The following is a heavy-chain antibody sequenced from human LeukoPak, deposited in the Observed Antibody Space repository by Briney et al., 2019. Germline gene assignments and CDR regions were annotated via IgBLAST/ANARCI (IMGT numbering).Heavy chain of an antibody. CDR2: IYHSGST. V-gene: IGHV4-30-2*01. D-gene: IGHD2-15*01. CDR1: GGSISSGGYY. CDR3: ARDPSLVVAATSDY. J-gene: IGHJ4*02. Sequence: SQTLSLTCTVSGGSISSGGYYWSWIRQPPGKGLEWIGYIYHSGSTYYNPSLKSRVTISVDRSKNQFSLKLSSVTAADTAVYYCARDPSLVVAATSDYWGQGTLVTVSS.